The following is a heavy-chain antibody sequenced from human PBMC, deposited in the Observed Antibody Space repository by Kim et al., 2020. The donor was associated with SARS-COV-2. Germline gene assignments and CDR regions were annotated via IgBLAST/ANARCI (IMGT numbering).Heavy chain of an antibody. D-gene: IGHD2-15*01. CDR1: GFTFSSYG. CDR3: AKDSVAATGYYYYYYGMDV. V-gene: IGHV3-30*18. CDR2: ISYDGSNK. Sequence: GGSLRLSCAASGFTFSSYGMHWVRQAPGKGLEWVAVISYDGSNKYYADSVKGRFTISRDNSKNTLYLQMNSLRAEDTAVYYCAKDSVAATGYYYYYYGMDVWGQGTTVTVSS. J-gene: IGHJ6*02.